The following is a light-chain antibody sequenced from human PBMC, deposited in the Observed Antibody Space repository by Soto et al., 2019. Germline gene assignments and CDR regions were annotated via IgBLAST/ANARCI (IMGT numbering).Light chain of an antibody. CDR3: SSYTSGFYV. Sequence: QSALTQPASVSGSPGQSITISCTGTSSDVGGYNYVSWYQQHPGKAPKLMIYDVSDRPSGVSNRFSGSKPGNTASLTISGLQAEDEADYYCSSYTSGFYVFGTGTKLTVL. CDR2: DVS. J-gene: IGLJ1*01. CDR1: SSDVGGYNY. V-gene: IGLV2-14*01.